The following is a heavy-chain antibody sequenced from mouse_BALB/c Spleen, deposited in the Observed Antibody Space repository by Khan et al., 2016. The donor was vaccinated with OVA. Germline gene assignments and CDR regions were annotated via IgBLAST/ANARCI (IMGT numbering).Heavy chain of an antibody. Sequence: VQLQQSGPGLVKPSQSLSLTCTVTGYSITSEYAWNWIRHFPGNKLEWMGYINYSGNTRYNPSLKSRISITRDTSKNQFFLQLNSVTTEDTATXYCTRKDYYDYDPFPYWGQGTLVTVSA. D-gene: IGHD2-4*01. CDR2: INYSGNT. CDR1: GYSITSEYA. J-gene: IGHJ3*01. V-gene: IGHV3-2*02. CDR3: TRKDYYDYDPFPY.